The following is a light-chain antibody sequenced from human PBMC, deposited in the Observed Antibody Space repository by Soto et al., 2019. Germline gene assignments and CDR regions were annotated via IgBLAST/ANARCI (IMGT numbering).Light chain of an antibody. Sequence: DIPMTQSPPSLSASVGDRVTITCQASQGIRNFVAWYQQKPGKAPKLLIYAASTLQSGVPSRFSGSGSGTDFTLTINLLQPEDVATYSCQKYSSVPVFGPGTKVEIK. CDR2: AAS. CDR3: QKYSSVPV. V-gene: IGKV1-27*01. CDR1: QGIRNF. J-gene: IGKJ3*01.